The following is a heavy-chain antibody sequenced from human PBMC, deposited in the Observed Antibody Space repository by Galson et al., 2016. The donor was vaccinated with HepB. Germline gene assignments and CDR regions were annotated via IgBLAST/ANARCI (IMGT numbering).Heavy chain of an antibody. CDR1: GYSFISYW. CDR3: ATYSSRTKGFEY. Sequence: QSGAEVKKPGGSLRISCKGSGYSFISYWISWVRQMPGKGLEWMGRIDPSDSDTNYSPSFQGHVTISVDHSISTAYVQWSTLKASDTAMYYCATYSSRTKGFEYWGQGTLVTVSS. J-gene: IGHJ4*02. D-gene: IGHD2-2*01. V-gene: IGHV5-10-1*01. CDR2: IDPSDSDT.